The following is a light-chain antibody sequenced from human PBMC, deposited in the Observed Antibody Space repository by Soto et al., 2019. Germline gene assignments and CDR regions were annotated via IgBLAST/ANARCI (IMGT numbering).Light chain of an antibody. CDR2: EVS. CDR3: SSYTTTTRL. Sequence: QSALTQPASVSGSPGQSITISCTGNSSDIGSNNYVSWFQQRPGKAPTLIIYEVSNRPSGVSNHFSGSKSGNTASLTISGLLPEDAAEYYCSSYTTTTRLFGGGTKLTVL. V-gene: IGLV2-14*01. CDR1: SSDIGSNNY. J-gene: IGLJ3*02.